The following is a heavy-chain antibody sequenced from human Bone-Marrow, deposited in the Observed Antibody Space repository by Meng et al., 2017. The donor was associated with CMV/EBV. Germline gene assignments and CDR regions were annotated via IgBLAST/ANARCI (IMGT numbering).Heavy chain of an antibody. CDR3: ARDGLGGSWHY. CDR1: GGSISSSSYY. Sequence: RRQLQESGPGLVKPSETLSLTCTVSGGSISSSSYYWGWIRQPPGKGLEWIGSIYYSGSTYYNPSLKSRVTISVDTSKNQFSLKLSSVTAADTAVYYCARDGLGGSWHYWGQGTLVTVSS. CDR2: IYYSGST. D-gene: IGHD6-13*01. J-gene: IGHJ4*02. V-gene: IGHV4-39*06.